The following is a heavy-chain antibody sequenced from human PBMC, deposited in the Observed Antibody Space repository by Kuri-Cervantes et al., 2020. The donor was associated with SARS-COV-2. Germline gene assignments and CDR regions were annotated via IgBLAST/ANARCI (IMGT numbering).Heavy chain of an antibody. J-gene: IGHJ4*02. Sequence: ASVKVSCKASGYTFTSYGISWVRQAPGQGLEWMGWISAYNGNTNYAQKLQGRVTMTTDTSTSTVYMELRSLRSDDTAVYYCARVYCSGGSCYSLDYWGQGTLVTVSS. D-gene: IGHD2-15*01. CDR1: GYTFTSYG. CDR2: ISAYNGNT. V-gene: IGHV1-18*01. CDR3: ARVYCSGGSCYSLDY.